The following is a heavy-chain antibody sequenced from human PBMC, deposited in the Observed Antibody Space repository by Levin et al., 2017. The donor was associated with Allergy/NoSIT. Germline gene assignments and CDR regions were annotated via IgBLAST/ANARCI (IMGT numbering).Heavy chain of an antibody. J-gene: IGHJ3*01. V-gene: IGHV1-18*01. CDR2: ISPYNGDT. D-gene: IGHD2-8*01. Sequence: NPGGSLRLSCKTSGYTFTFYGISWVRQAPGQGLEWMGWISPYNGDTNYAQKLQGRVTMTTDTSTSTAYMELRSLRSDDTAVYYCAREMAETAGDTFDFWGQGTMVSVSS. CDR1: GYTFTFYG. CDR3: AREMAETAGDTFDF.